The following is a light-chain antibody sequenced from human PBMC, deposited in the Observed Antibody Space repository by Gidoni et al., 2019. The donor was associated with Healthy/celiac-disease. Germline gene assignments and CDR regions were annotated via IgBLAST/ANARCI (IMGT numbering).Light chain of an antibody. CDR2: KAS. Sequence: DIQMTQSPSTLSESVGDRVTITCRASQSISSWLAWYQQKPGKAPNLLIYKASSLESSVPSRFSGSGSGTEFTLTISSLQPDDFATYYCQQYNSYPLTFGGGTKVEVK. CDR1: QSISSW. V-gene: IGKV1-5*03. CDR3: QQYNSYPLT. J-gene: IGKJ4*01.